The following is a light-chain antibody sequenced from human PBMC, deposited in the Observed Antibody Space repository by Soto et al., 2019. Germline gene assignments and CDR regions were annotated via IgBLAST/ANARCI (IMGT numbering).Light chain of an antibody. Sequence: QSVLTQPASVSGSPGQSIAISCTGTSGDVGGYNYVSWYQHHPGKAPKLMIYEVTNRPSGISSRFSGSKSGNTASLTISGLQGEDEADYYCSSYRGGNTWVFGGGTKVTVL. J-gene: IGLJ3*02. CDR1: SGDVGGYNY. V-gene: IGLV2-14*01. CDR2: EVT. CDR3: SSYRGGNTWV.